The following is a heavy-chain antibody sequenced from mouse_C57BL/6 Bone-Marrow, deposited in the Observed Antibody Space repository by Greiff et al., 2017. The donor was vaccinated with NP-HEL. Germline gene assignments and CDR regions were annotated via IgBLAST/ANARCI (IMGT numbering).Heavy chain of an antibody. CDR2: INPYNGGT. CDR3: ARREDLLLRYGYFDV. Sequence: EVQLQQSGPVLVKPGASVKMSCKASGYTFTDYYMNWVKQSHGKSLEWIGVINPYNGGTSYNQKFKGKATLTVDKSSSTAYMELNSLTSEDSAVYYCARREDLLLRYGYFDVWGTGTTVTVSS. CDR1: GYTFTDYY. D-gene: IGHD1-1*01. V-gene: IGHV1-19*01. J-gene: IGHJ1*03.